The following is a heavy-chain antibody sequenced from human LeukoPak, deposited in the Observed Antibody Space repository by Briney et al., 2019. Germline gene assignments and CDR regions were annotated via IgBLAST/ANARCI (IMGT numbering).Heavy chain of an antibody. D-gene: IGHD5-24*01. V-gene: IGHV3-74*01. CDR1: AFTFSSYW. J-gene: IGHJ4*02. Sequence: SGGSLRLSCAASAFTFSSYWIHWVRQAPGKGLVWVSRIKDGGTTTDYADSVKGRFTISRDDAKNTLYLQMNSLRAEDTAVYYCTTIRPGYWGRGTLFTVSS. CDR3: TTIRPGY. CDR2: IKDGGTTT.